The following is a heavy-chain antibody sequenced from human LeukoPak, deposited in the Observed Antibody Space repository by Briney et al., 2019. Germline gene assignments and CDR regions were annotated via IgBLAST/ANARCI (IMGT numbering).Heavy chain of an antibody. CDR3: ASLRGATDN. Sequence: PGGSLRLSCATSGFAFTTYSMNWVRQAPGKGLEWVSYISSGSSTIYYVDSVKGRFTISRDNAKNSLYLQMNSLRAEDTAVYYCASLRGATDNWGQGTLVTVSS. J-gene: IGHJ4*02. D-gene: IGHD1-26*01. V-gene: IGHV3-48*04. CDR1: GFAFTTYS. CDR2: ISSGSSTI.